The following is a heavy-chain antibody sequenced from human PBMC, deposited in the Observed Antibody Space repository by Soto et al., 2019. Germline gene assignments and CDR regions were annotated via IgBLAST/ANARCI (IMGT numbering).Heavy chain of an antibody. V-gene: IGHV4-30-2*01. CDR1: GGSISSGGYS. CDR2: IYHSGST. J-gene: IGHJ5*02. Sequence: QLQLQESGSGLVKPSQTLSLTCAVSGGSISSGGYSWSWIRQPPGKGLEWIGYIYHSGSTYYNPTLTSRVTISVDRSKNQFSLKLGSVTAADSAVYYCAGVRGPYCGGECYPPTPNWFDPWGQGTLVTVSS. D-gene: IGHD2-21*01. CDR3: AGVRGPYCGGECYPPTPNWFDP.